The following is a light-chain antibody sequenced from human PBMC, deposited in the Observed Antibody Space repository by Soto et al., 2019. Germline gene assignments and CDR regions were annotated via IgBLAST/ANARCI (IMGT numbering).Light chain of an antibody. V-gene: IGKV1-39*01. Sequence: DVQMTQSPSSLSASVGDIVTITCRASQSISRYLNWYQQKPGKAPKLLVYAASTLQSGVPSRFSGSGSGTDFTLTISSLQPEDFATYYCQQSYSTWTFGQGTKVDIK. CDR1: QSISRY. CDR2: AAS. CDR3: QQSYSTWT. J-gene: IGKJ1*01.